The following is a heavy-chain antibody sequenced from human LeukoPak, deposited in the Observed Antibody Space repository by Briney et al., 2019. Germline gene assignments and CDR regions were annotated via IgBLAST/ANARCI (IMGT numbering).Heavy chain of an antibody. V-gene: IGHV4-38-2*02. CDR3: ARGVGYSSSPFDY. CDR1: GYSTSSGYY. CDR2: IYHSGRT. Sequence: PSETLSLTCTVSGYSTSSGYYWGWIRQPPGKGLEWIGSIYHSGRTFYNPSLKSRVTISVDTSKNQFSLKLSSVTAADTAVYYCARGVGYSSSPFDYWGQGTLVTVSS. D-gene: IGHD6-13*01. J-gene: IGHJ4*02.